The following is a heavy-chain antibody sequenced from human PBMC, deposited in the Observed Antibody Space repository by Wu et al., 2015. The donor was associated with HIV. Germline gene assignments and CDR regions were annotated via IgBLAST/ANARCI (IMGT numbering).Heavy chain of an antibody. Sequence: QVHLVQFGGEVKKPGSSVKVTCKASGDGFTSYAVSWVRQAPGQGLEWMGRIVPLFDAPYHPRKFQDRLTITADGSTATAYMELSNLRSEDTAVYFCTRSRFAGSTDTWYSFDKWGQGTLVIVSS. CDR3: TRSRFAGSTDTWYSFDK. CDR2: IVPLFDAP. D-gene: IGHD1-14*01. V-gene: IGHV1-69*15. J-gene: IGHJ4*02. CDR1: GDGFTSYA.